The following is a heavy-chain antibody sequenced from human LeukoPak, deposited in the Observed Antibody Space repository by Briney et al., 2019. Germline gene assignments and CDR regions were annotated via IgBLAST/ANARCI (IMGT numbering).Heavy chain of an antibody. J-gene: IGHJ4*02. Sequence: PGGSLRLSCAASGFTFSSYSMNWLRQAPGKGLEWVSSITSGANYIYYADSVRGRFTISRDNAKNSLYLQMNSLRAEDTAVYHCARENTGGTALDYWGQGTLVTVSS. CDR3: ARENTGGTALDY. CDR1: GFTFSSYS. V-gene: IGHV3-21*01. CDR2: ITSGANYI. D-gene: IGHD2-8*02.